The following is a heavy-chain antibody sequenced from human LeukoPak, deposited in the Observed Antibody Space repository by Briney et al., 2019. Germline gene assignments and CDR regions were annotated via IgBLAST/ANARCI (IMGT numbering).Heavy chain of an antibody. CDR2: ISSSGSTI. J-gene: IGHJ6*03. Sequence: GGSLRLSCAASGFTFSSYEMNWVRQAPGKGLEWVSYISSSGSTIYYADSVKGRFTISRDNAKNSLYLQMNSLRAEDTAVYYCAREAGYGSGSQYYYYYMDVWGKGTTVTISS. CDR3: AREAGYGSGSQYYYYYMDV. D-gene: IGHD3-10*01. CDR1: GFTFSSYE. V-gene: IGHV3-48*03.